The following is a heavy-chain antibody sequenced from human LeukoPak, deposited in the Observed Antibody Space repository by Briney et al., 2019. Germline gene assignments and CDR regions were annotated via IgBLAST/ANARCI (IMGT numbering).Heavy chain of an antibody. CDR1: GYTLTELS. CDR3: ARLDYDSSVYYPYNWFDP. V-gene: IGHV1-24*01. CDR2: FDPEDGET. Sequence: ASVKVSCKVSGYTLTELSMHWVRQAPGKGLEWMGGFDPEDGETIYAQKFQGRVTMTEDTSTDTAYMELSSLRSEDTALYYCARLDYDSSVYYPYNWFDPWGQGILVTVSS. J-gene: IGHJ5*02. D-gene: IGHD3-22*01.